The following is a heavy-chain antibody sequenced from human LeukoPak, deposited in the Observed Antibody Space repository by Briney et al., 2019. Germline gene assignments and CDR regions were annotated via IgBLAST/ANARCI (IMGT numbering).Heavy chain of an antibody. CDR1: GGSFSGYY. Sequence: SETLSLTCAVYGGSFSGYYWSWIRQPPGKGLEWIGRIYTSGSTNYNPSLKSRVTMSVDTSKNQFSLKLSSVTAADTAVYYCARDLASAFDIWGQGTMVTVSS. V-gene: IGHV4-59*10. J-gene: IGHJ3*02. CDR2: IYTSGST. CDR3: ARDLASAFDI. D-gene: IGHD3-16*01.